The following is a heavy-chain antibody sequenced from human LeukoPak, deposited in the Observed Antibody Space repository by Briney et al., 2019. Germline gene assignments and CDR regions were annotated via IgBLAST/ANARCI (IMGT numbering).Heavy chain of an antibody. CDR1: GFTFSDYY. CDR2: ISSSGSTI. V-gene: IGHV3-11*01. Sequence: GGSLRLSCAASGFTFSDYYMSWIRQAPGKGLEWVSYISSSGSTIYYADSVKGRFTISRDNAKNSLYLQMNSLRAEDTAVYYCARSARGTYYYYYGMDVWGQGTTVTVSS. D-gene: IGHD1-1*01. CDR3: ARSARGTYYYYYGMDV. J-gene: IGHJ6*02.